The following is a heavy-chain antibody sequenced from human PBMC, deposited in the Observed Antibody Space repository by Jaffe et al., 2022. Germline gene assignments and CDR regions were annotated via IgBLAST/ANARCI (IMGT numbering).Heavy chain of an antibody. J-gene: IGHJ4*02. V-gene: IGHV3-23*01. CDR3: ARSRAEIEGRQTQIGRSPFDS. D-gene: IGHD6-6*01. CDR2: ISGRGDIK. CDR1: GFTFHDFV. Sequence: EVQVLESGGGFVQPGGSLRLSCAASGFTFHDFVMNWVRQAPGKGLEWVSSISGRGDIKFYADSVKGRFTISRDNSKNTLHLQMSGLTATDTSLYFCARSRAEIEGRQTQIGRSPFDSWGQGALVTVSS.